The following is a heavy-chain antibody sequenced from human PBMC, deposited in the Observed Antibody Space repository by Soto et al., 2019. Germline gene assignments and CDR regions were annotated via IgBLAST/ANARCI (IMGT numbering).Heavy chain of an antibody. CDR1: GLTVSSNY. CDR3: ARDSSLHQQLFYGMDV. D-gene: IGHD6-13*01. Sequence: EVQLVESGGGLVQPGGSLRLSCAASGLTVSSNYMSWVRQAPGKGLEWVSVMYSGGSTYYADSVKGRFIISRDNYKNTLYLQMDSLRVEDTAVYYCARDSSLHQQLFYGMDVWGQGTTVTVSS. J-gene: IGHJ6*02. V-gene: IGHV3-66*01. CDR2: MYSGGST.